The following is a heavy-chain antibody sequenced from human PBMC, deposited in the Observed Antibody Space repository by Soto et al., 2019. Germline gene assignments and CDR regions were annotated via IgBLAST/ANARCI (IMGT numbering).Heavy chain of an antibody. CDR3: ARSYGSGNYTPLDMDV. Sequence: PGESLKISCKGSGYSFTTYWIGWVRQMPGKGLEWMGIIYPGNSDTRYSPSFQGQVTISADRSISTAYLQWSSLKASETAMYYCARSYGSGNYTPLDMDVWGQGTTVTVSS. CDR2: IYPGNSDT. D-gene: IGHD3-10*01. J-gene: IGHJ6*02. CDR1: GYSFTTYW. V-gene: IGHV5-51*01.